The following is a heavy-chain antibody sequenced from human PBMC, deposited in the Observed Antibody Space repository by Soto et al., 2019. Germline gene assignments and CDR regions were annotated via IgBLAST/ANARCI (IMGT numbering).Heavy chain of an antibody. V-gene: IGHV1-3*01. D-gene: IGHD3-10*01. CDR3: VRATSRVRGGFDY. CDR2: INGDNGNT. Sequence: QVQLVQSGAEVKKPGASVKLSCKASGYTFYSYAMHWVRQAPGQRLEWMGWINGDNGNTQYSQKFQDRVSFTRDTSARTVYMDLSSLRSEDTAVYYCVRATSRVRGGFDYWGQGTLVNVSS. CDR1: GYTFYSYA. J-gene: IGHJ4*02.